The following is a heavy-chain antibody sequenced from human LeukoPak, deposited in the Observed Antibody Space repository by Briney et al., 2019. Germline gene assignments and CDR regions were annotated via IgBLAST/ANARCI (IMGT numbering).Heavy chain of an antibody. CDR3: ARGLHYTSSWEPFDS. J-gene: IGHJ4*02. Sequence: KSGGSLRLSCAASSFTFYTYSMNWVRQAPGKGLEWVSSISSNSDYMYYADSVKGRFTISRDNAKNSLYLQMNSLRAEDTAVYYCARGLHYTSSWEPFDSWGQGTLVTVSS. V-gene: IGHV3-21*01. CDR1: SFTFYTYS. CDR2: ISSNSDYM. D-gene: IGHD6-13*01.